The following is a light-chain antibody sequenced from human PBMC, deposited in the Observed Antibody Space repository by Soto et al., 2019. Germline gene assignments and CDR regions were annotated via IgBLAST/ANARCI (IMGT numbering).Light chain of an antibody. CDR2: DVN. J-gene: IGLJ1*01. Sequence: QSLITHHRSLSGSPGQSVTISCTGRSSDVGAYNFASWYQQHPGAAPKLLIHDVNKRPPGVPDRFSASKSGNTASLTISGLQAEDEADYYCCSSAGESKDVFGSGPTLTVL. CDR3: CSSAGESKDV. V-gene: IGLV2-11*01. CDR1: SSDVGAYNF.